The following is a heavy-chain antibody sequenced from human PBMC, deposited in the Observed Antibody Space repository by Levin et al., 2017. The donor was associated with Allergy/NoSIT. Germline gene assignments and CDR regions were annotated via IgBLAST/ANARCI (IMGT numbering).Heavy chain of an antibody. V-gene: IGHV4-31*03. CDR1: GGSISSGGYY. J-gene: IGHJ4*02. Sequence: SQTLSLTCTVSGGSISSGGYYWSWIRQHPGKGLEWIGYIYYSGSTYYNPSLKSRVTISVDTSKNQFSLKLSSVTAADTAVYYCAREQWLRSARNCSGGSCYPVRWGQGTLVTVSS. D-gene: IGHD2-15*01. CDR3: AREQWLRSARNCSGGSCYPVR. CDR2: IYYSGST.